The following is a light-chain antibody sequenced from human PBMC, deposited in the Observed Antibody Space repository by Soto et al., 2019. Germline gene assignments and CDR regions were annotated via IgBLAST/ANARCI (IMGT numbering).Light chain of an antibody. Sequence: QSVLTQPPSASGSPGQSVTISCTGTSSDIGGYNFVSWYQQHPGKAPKLMIYDVTKRPSGVPDRFSGSKSGNTASLTVSGLQAEDEADYYCSSFAGGYNDVFGTGTKLTVL. CDR3: SSFAGGYNDV. J-gene: IGLJ1*01. CDR1: SSDIGGYNF. CDR2: DVT. V-gene: IGLV2-8*01.